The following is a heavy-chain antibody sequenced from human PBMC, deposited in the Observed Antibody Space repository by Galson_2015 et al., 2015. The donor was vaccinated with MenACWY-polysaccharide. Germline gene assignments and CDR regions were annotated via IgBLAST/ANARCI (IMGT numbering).Heavy chain of an antibody. J-gene: IGHJ5*02. CDR1: GFTFDDYA. CDR3: AKGASYDLNNWFDP. D-gene: IGHD2-21*02. CDR2: ISWNSGNI. V-gene: IGHV3-9*01. Sequence: SLRLPCGASGFTFDDYAVHWVGQAPGTGLEWVSGISWNSGNIDYADSLKGRFTVYRDNAKNSLVLFMNSLSDEDTALYYCAKGASYDLNNWFDPWGQGTLVTVSS.